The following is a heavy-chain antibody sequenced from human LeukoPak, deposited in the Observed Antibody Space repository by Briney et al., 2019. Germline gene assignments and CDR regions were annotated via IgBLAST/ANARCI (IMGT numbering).Heavy chain of an antibody. J-gene: IGHJ4*02. CDR2: INPSGGST. V-gene: IGHV1-46*01. Sequence: ASVKVSCKASGYTFTSYYMHWVRQAPGQGLEWMGIINPSGGSTNYAQKFQGRVTMTRDTSTSTAYMELSSLRSEDTAVYYCARFAVHRRITVAGQFGLDYWGQGTLVSLSS. CDR1: GYTFTSYY. D-gene: IGHD6-19*01. CDR3: ARFAVHRRITVAGQFGLDY.